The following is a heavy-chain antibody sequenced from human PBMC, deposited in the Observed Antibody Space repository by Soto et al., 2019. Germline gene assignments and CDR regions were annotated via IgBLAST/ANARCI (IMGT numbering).Heavy chain of an antibody. CDR3: ASVETQRYYYGMDV. Sequence: SVKVSCKDSGGTFSSNASSWVRQAPGQGLEWMGGIIPIFGTADYAQKFQGRVTITADESTSTAYMELSSLRSEDTAVYYCASVETQRYYYGMDVWGQGTTVTVSS. V-gene: IGHV1-69*13. D-gene: IGHD2-15*01. J-gene: IGHJ6*02. CDR1: GGTFSSNA. CDR2: IIPIFGTA.